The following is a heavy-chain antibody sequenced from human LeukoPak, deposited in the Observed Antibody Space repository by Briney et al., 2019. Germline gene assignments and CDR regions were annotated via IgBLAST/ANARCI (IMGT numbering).Heavy chain of an antibody. J-gene: IGHJ4*02. D-gene: IGHD1-7*01. CDR3: ATLTGATNLSHDY. V-gene: IGHV4-34*01. CDR1: GGSFSGYY. CDR2: INHSGST. Sequence: SETLSLTCAVYGGSFSGYYWSWIRQPPRKGLEWIGEINHSGSTNYNPSLKSRVTISVDTSKNQFSLKLSSVTAADTAVYYCATLTGATNLSHDYWGQGTLVTVSS.